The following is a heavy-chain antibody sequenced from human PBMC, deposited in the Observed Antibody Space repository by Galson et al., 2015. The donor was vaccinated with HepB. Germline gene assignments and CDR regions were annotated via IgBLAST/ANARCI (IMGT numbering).Heavy chain of an antibody. V-gene: IGHV3-30*18. CDR3: AKGRSRDTGLRLEFDS. J-gene: IGHJ4*02. CDR1: RFTFSSYP. CDR2: ISYEGNKM. D-gene: IGHD4-17*01. Sequence: SLRLSCAASRFTFSSYPMHWVRQAPGKGLEWVAVISYEGNKMYYADSVKGRFTISRDNSKNTVDLQLNSLRIEDTAVYYCAKGRSRDTGLRLEFDSWGQGTLVTVSS.